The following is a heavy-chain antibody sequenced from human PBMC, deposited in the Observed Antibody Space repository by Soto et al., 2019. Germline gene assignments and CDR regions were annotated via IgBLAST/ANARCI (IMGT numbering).Heavy chain of an antibody. CDR2: IWYDGSNK. CDR3: ARDRTVSGYDLRCEVGMDV. Sequence: QVQLVESGGGVVQPGRSLRLSCAASGFTFSSYGMHWVRQAPGKGLEWVAVIWYDGSNKYYADSVKGRFTISRDNSKNTMYLQMNRLRAEDTAVNYCARDRTVSGYDLRCEVGMDVWGQGTTVTVS. V-gene: IGHV3-33*01. CDR1: GFTFSSYG. D-gene: IGHD5-12*01. J-gene: IGHJ6*02.